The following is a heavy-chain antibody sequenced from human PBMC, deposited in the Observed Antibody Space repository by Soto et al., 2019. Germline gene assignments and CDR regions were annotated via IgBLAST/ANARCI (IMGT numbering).Heavy chain of an antibody. CDR3: ARAEPWVPYYYASSPYSFENWFDP. J-gene: IGHJ5*02. CDR2: IYHGGST. D-gene: IGHD3-22*01. V-gene: IGHV4-38-2*01. Sequence: SETLSLTCAVSGYSISSGYYWGWLRQPPGKGLEWIGSIYHGGSTYYNRSLKGRVTLSIDMTNNHLSLILNPLTAAAPAGYYCARAEPWVPYYYASSPYSFENWFDPWGQGTMVTVSS. CDR1: GYSISSGYY.